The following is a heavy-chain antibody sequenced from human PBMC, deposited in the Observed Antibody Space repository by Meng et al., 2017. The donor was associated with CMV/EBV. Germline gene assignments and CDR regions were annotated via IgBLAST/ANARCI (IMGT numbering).Heavy chain of an antibody. Sequence: FTFSGSAMHWVRQASGKGLEWVGRIRSNANSSATAYAASVQGRFTISRDDSKNTAYLQMNSLKTEDTAVYYCTRLGYCSSTSCSPVYWGQGTLVTVSS. CDR1: FTFSGSA. V-gene: IGHV3-73*01. CDR2: IRSNANSSAT. D-gene: IGHD2-2*01. J-gene: IGHJ4*02. CDR3: TRLGYCSSTSCSPVY.